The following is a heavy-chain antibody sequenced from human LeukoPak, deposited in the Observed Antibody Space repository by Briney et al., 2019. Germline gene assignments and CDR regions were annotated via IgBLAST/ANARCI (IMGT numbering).Heavy chain of an antibody. J-gene: IGHJ4*02. CDR1: GFTFSSYS. D-gene: IGHD5-12*01. Sequence: GGSLRLSCAASGFTFSSYSMNWVRQAPGKGLEWVSYISNSSSTIYYADSVKGRFTISRDNSKNTLYLQMNSLRAEDTAVYYCAKEGAKGLRFEVDYWGQGTLVTVSS. CDR3: AKEGAKGLRFEVDY. CDR2: ISNSSSTI. V-gene: IGHV3-48*01.